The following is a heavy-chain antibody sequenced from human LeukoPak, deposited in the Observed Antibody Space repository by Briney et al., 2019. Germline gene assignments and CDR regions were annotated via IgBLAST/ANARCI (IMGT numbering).Heavy chain of an antibody. CDR3: ARERTAAAGPYFDY. D-gene: IGHD6-13*01. CDR2: IYYSGST. J-gene: IGHJ4*02. CDR1: GGSISSHY. V-gene: IGHV4-59*11. Sequence: KTSETLSLTCTVSGGSISSHYWSWIRQPPGKGLEWIGYIYYSGSTNHNPSLKSRVTISVDTSKNQFSLKLSSVTAADTAVYYCARERTAAAGPYFDYWGQGTLVTVSS.